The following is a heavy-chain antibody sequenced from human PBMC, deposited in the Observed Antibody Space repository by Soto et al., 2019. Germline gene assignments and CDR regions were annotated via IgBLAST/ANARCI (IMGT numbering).Heavy chain of an antibody. D-gene: IGHD2-21*02. CDR1: GYSFTSYW. CDR2: IYPGDSDT. V-gene: IGHV5-51*01. Sequence: GESLKISCKGSGYSFTSYWIGWVRPMPGKGLEWMGIIYPGDSDTRYSPSFQGQVTISADKSISTAYLQWSSLKASDTATYYCIQSRCGGDCLQSYASYYYYGMDVWGQGTTVTVSS. CDR3: IQSRCGGDCLQSYASYYYYGMDV. J-gene: IGHJ6*02.